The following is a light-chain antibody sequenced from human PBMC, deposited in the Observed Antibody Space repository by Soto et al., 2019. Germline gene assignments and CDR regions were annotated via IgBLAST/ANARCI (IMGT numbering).Light chain of an antibody. J-gene: IGKJ5*01. CDR3: QQRSNWPRQAT. CDR2: GAS. V-gene: IGKV3-15*01. Sequence: EIVMTQSPATLSVSPGGRATLSCRASQSIGDTLAWYQQKPGQAPRLLIYGASSRVTGFPARFSGSGSGTDFTLTISSLQSDAFAVYYCQQRSNWPRQATFGQGTRLEIK. CDR1: QSIGDT.